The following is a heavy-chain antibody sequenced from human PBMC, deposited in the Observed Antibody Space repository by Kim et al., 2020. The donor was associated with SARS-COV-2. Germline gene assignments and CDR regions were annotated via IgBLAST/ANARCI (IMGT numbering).Heavy chain of an antibody. CDR3: ARDDNLGFLH. V-gene: IGHV3-53*04. Sequence: GGSLRLSCAASGFSVSTYYMTWVRQAPGKGLERVSVIYIDDSTYYADAVKGRFTITRHNSENTPYLQMNSLIPEDTTAYYCARDDNLGFLHWGHGTLGTV. D-gene: IGHD3-3*01. CDR1: GFSVSTYY. J-gene: IGHJ4*03. CDR2: IYIDDST.